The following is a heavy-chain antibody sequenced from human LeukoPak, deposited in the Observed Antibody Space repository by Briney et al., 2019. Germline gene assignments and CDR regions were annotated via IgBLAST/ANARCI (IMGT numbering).Heavy chain of an antibody. CDR3: ARLPAARLISGAFDI. CDR2: IYYSGNT. CDR1: GGSISSYY. J-gene: IGHJ3*02. D-gene: IGHD1-20*01. Sequence: SETLSLTCTVSGGSISSYYWSWIRQPPGKGLEWIGYIYYSGNTNYNPSLKSRLTISIDTSKKQFSLKMSSVTAADTALYYCARLPAARLISGAFDIWGQGTMVTVSS. V-gene: IGHV4-59*01.